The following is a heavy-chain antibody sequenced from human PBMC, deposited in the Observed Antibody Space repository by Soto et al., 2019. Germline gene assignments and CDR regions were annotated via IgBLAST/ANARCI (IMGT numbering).Heavy chain of an antibody. Sequence: QVQLQESGPGLVKPSETLSLTCTVSAASFSKYYWTWIRQPPGKGLEWIGYVYFNGNTNYNPSLKRRVNISIDTSKKQISLTLNSVTAADTAVYYCASVTFGGVVLAHWGQGTLVTVSS. CDR2: VYFNGNT. CDR3: ASVTFGGVVLAH. J-gene: IGHJ4*02. D-gene: IGHD3-16*01. CDR1: AASFSKYY. V-gene: IGHV4-59*01.